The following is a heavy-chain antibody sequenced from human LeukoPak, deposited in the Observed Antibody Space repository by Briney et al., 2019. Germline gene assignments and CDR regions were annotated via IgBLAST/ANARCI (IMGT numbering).Heavy chain of an antibody. CDR3: ARDLTYNSWYYFDS. D-gene: IGHD6-13*01. J-gene: IGHJ4*02. CDR2: IGYDGTDK. Sequence: GGSLRLSCAESGFTFSYYGMHWVRQAPGKGLEWVTFIGYDGTDKYYADSVKGRFTISRDNSKNTLSLHMNSLRAEDTAVYYCARDLTYNSWYYFDSWGQGTLVTVSS. V-gene: IGHV3-30*02. CDR1: GFTFSYYG.